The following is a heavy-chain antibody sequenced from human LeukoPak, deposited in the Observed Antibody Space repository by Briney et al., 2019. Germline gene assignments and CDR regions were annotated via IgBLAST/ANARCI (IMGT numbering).Heavy chain of an antibody. Sequence: ASVKVSCKASGYTFTGHYMQWVRQAPGQGLEWMGWISPNSGDTLHAQKFQGRVTTARDTSINTAYMELSNLRSDDTAVYYCARARQGAGTYAFDIWGQGTMVTVSS. CDR1: GYTFTGHY. CDR3: ARARQGAGTYAFDI. CDR2: ISPNSGDT. D-gene: IGHD6-13*01. V-gene: IGHV1-2*02. J-gene: IGHJ3*02.